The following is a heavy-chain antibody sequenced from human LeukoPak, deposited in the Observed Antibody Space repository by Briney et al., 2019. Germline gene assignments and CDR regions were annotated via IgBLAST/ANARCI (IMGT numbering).Heavy chain of an antibody. CDR1: GGSISSGGYY. J-gene: IGHJ4*02. Sequence: SETLSLTCTVSGGSISSGGYYWSWIRQHPGKGLEWIGYIYYSGSTYYNPSLKSRVTISVDTSKNQFSLKLSSVTAADTAVYYCARSFRNSNYRDYFDYWGQGTLVTVSS. V-gene: IGHV4-31*03. CDR3: ARSFRNSNYRDYFDY. CDR2: IYYSGST. D-gene: IGHD4-4*01.